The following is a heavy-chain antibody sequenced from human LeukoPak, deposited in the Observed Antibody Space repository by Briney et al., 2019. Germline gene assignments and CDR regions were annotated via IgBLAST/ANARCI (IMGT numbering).Heavy chain of an antibody. J-gene: IGHJ4*02. CDR3: ALSLGNVVAGTLGS. D-gene: IGHD6-19*01. V-gene: IGHV1-2*02. Sequence: ASVKVSCKASRYTFTAYYIHWVRQAPGQGLEWMGWINSNSGDTNLAQKFQDRVTMTRDTSISTAYMDLSSLRSDVTAVYFCALSLGNVVAGTLGSWGQGTLVTVSS. CDR2: INSNSGDT. CDR1: RYTFTAYY.